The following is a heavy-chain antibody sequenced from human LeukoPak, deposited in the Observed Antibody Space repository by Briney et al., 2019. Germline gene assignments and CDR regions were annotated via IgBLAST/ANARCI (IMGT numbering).Heavy chain of an antibody. V-gene: IGHV4-30-4*01. Sequence: SQTLSLTCTVSGGSISSGDYYWSWIRQPPGKGLEWIGYIYYSGSTYYNPSLKSRVTISVDTSKNQFSLKLSSVTAADTAVYYCALTGVVVTRIDYRGQGTLVTVSS. CDR3: ALTGVVVTRIDY. J-gene: IGHJ4*02. CDR1: GGSISSGDYY. CDR2: IYYSGST. D-gene: IGHD3-22*01.